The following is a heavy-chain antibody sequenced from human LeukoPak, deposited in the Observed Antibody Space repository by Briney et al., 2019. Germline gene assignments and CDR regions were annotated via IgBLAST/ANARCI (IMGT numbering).Heavy chain of an antibody. D-gene: IGHD2-2*02. CDR3: AKTGPGYCSSTSCYNPQVDY. Sequence: GGSLRLSCAASGFTFSSYAMSWVRQAPGKRLEWVSAISGSGGSTYYADSVKGRFTISRDNSKNTLYLQMNSLRAEDTAVYYCAKTGPGYCSSTSCYNPQVDYWGQGTLVTVSS. CDR1: GFTFSSYA. V-gene: IGHV3-23*01. J-gene: IGHJ4*02. CDR2: ISGSGGST.